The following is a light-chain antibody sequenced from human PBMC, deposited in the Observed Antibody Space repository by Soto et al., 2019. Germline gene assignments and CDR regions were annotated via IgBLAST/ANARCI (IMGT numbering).Light chain of an antibody. Sequence: QSVLTQPRSVSGSHGQSVTISCAGTSSDVGGYDYVSWYQQHPDKVPKILIFDVTKRPSGVPARFTGSKSGNTASLTISGLQADDEADYYCCSYAGSQTLIFGGGTKLTVL. CDR3: CSYAGSQTLI. V-gene: IGLV2-11*01. CDR2: DVT. J-gene: IGLJ2*01. CDR1: SSDVGGYDY.